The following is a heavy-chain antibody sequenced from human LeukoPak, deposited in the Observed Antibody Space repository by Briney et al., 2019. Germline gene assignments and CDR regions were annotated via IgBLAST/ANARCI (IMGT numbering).Heavy chain of an antibody. Sequence: PGGSLSLSWAASGFTFSSYAVHWVRQAPGKVLEWEAVIPYDGSKKYYADSVKGRFTISRDNSKNTLSLQMSSLRAEDTAVHFCSIPYRTPNSRISFGSAFDIWGQGKMVTVSS. V-gene: IGHV3-30*04. D-gene: IGHD2/OR15-2a*01. CDR3: SIPYRTPNSRISFGSAFDI. J-gene: IGHJ3*02. CDR1: GFTFSSYA. CDR2: IPYDGSKK.